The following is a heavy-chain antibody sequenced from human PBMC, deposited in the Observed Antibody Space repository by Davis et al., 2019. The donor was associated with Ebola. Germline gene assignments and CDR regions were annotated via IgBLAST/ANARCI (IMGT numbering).Heavy chain of an antibody. Sequence: ASVKVSCKASGYTFTSYYMHWVRQAPGQGLEWMGWINPNSGGTNYAQKFQGWVTMTRDTSISTAYMELSRLRSDDTAVYYCARGSLNIAVAVYYYYYGMDVWGQGTTATVSS. D-gene: IGHD6-19*01. V-gene: IGHV1-2*04. CDR1: GYTFTSYY. J-gene: IGHJ6*02. CDR3: ARGSLNIAVAVYYYYYGMDV. CDR2: INPNSGGT.